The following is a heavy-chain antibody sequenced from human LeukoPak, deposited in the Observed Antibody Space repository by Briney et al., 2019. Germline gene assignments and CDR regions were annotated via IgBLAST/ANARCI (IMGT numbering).Heavy chain of an antibody. J-gene: IGHJ4*02. CDR1: GVSINGYY. CDR3: ARGGPYSGYDLFDY. V-gene: IGHV4-4*07. Sequence: PSETLSLTCTVSGVSINGYYWSWIRQPAGKGLEWIGRIYTSGSTNYNPSLKSRVTMSVDTSKNQFSLKLSSVTAADTAVYYCARGGPYSGYDLFDYWGQGTLVTVSS. CDR2: IYTSGST. D-gene: IGHD5-12*01.